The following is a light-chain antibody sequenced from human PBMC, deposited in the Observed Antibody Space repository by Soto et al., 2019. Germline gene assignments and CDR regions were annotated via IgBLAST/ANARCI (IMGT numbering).Light chain of an antibody. CDR2: DAS. CDR3: QQRSNWPHSIT. Sequence: EIVLTQTPATLSLSPGERSTLSCVASQSVSSCLVWYQQKPGQAPRILIYDASNRATGIPARFSGSGSGTDFTLTISSLEPEDFAVYYCQQRSNWPHSITFGQGTRLEIK. CDR1: QSVSSC. V-gene: IGKV3-11*01. J-gene: IGKJ5*01.